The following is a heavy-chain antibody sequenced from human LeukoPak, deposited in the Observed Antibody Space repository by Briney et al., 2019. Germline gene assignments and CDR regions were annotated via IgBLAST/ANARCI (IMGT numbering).Heavy chain of an antibody. CDR3: ARDRQRCSGSNCYSVDV. CDR1: GYSISSGFH. V-gene: IGHV4-38-2*02. Sequence: PSETLSLTCTVSGYSISSGFHWGWIRQPPGKGLEWIGSKYHTGSTYYNPSLRSRVTISVDSSKNQFSLKLSSVTAADTAMYYCARDRQRCSGSNCYSVDVWGQGTMVTVSS. CDR2: KYHTGST. D-gene: IGHD2-2*02. J-gene: IGHJ3*01.